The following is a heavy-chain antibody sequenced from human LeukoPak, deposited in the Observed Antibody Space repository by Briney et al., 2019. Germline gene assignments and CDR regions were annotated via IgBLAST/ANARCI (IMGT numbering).Heavy chain of an antibody. CDR3: AKAFSYYCGSGSCSGDFDY. J-gene: IGHJ4*02. CDR1: GFTFSSYA. CDR2: ISGSGGST. D-gene: IGHD3-10*01. V-gene: IGHV3-23*01. Sequence: PGGSLRLSCAASGFTFSSYAMSWVRQAPGKGLEWVSAISGSGGSTYYADSVKGRFTISRDNSKNTLYLQMNSLRAEDTAVYYCAKAFSYYCGSGSCSGDFDYWGQGTLVTVSS.